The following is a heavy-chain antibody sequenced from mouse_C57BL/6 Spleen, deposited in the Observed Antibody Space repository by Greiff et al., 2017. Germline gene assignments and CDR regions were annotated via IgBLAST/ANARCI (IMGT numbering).Heavy chain of an antibody. Sequence: QVQLQQSGAELVKPGASVKISCKASGYAFSSYWMNWVKQRPGKGLEWIGQLYPGDGDTNYNGKFKGKATLTADKSSSTAYMQLSSLTSEDSAVYFCAREGNDYYYAMDYWGQGTSVTVSS. V-gene: IGHV1-80*01. CDR1: GYAFSSYW. J-gene: IGHJ4*01. D-gene: IGHD2-4*01. CDR2: LYPGDGDT. CDR3: AREGNDYYYAMDY.